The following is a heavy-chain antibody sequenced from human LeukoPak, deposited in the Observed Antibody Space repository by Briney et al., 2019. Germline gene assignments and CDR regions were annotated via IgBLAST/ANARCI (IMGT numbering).Heavy chain of an antibody. D-gene: IGHD3-10*01. CDR2: ISDSGST. Sequence: SETLSLTCTVSGGSISSYYWSWIRQPPGKGLEWIGYISDSGSTNYNPSLKSRVTISVDTSKNQFSLKLSSVTAADTAVYYCARDVGGSGSFDYWGQGTLVTVSS. CDR1: GGSISSYY. V-gene: IGHV4-59*01. CDR3: ARDVGGSGSFDY. J-gene: IGHJ4*02.